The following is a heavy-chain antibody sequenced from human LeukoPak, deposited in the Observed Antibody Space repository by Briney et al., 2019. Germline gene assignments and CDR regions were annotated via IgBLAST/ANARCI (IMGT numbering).Heavy chain of an antibody. CDR3: ARSVIVAAGTGPFDY. CDR1: GFIFSSYA. CDR2: ISDSGIT. D-gene: IGHD6-13*01. V-gene: IGHV3-23*01. Sequence: GGSLRLSCAASGFIFSSYAMNWVRQVPGKGLEWVSTISDSGITHYADSVKGRFTMSRDNSKNTLYLQMNSLRGEDTAVYYCARSVIVAAGTGPFDYWGQGILVTVSS. J-gene: IGHJ4*02.